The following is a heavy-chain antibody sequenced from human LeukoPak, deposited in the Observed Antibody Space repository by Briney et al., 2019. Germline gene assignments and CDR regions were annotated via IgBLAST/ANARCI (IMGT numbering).Heavy chain of an antibody. D-gene: IGHD2-21*02. Sequence: SETLSLACTVSGGSISSYYWGWIRQTPGKGLEWIGSVYYSGTTYSNPSLKSRVSILVDTSKNQISLKLNSVTAADTAVYYCARQHTVAVTGGNWFDPWGQGTLVTVSS. CDR3: ARQHTVAVTGGNWFDP. V-gene: IGHV4-39*01. J-gene: IGHJ5*02. CDR2: VYYSGTT. CDR1: GGSISSYY.